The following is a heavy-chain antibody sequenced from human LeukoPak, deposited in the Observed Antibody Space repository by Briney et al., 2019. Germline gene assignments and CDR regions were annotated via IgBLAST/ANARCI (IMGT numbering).Heavy chain of an antibody. CDR1: GYTFTSYD. Sequence: ASVKVSCKASGYTFTSYDINWVRQATGQGLEWMGWMNPNSGNTGYAQKFQGRVTITRNTSISTAYMELSSLRSEDTAVYYCAGGESTVVTGGGDIWGQGTMVTVSS. J-gene: IGHJ3*02. CDR2: MNPNSGNT. D-gene: IGHD4-23*01. V-gene: IGHV1-8*03. CDR3: AGGESTVVTGGGDI.